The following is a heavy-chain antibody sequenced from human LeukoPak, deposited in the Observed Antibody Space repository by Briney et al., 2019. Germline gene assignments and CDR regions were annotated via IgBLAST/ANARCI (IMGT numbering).Heavy chain of an antibody. CDR2: IIPILGIA. V-gene: IGHV1-69*04. CDR3: ARAERGYSGYEPDY. Sequence: ASVKVSCKASGGTFSSYAISWVRQAPGQGLEWMGRIIPILGIANYAQKFQGRVTITADKSTSTAYLELSSLRSEDTAVYYCARAERGYSGYEPDYWGQGTLVTASS. CDR1: GGTFSSYA. D-gene: IGHD5-12*01. J-gene: IGHJ4*02.